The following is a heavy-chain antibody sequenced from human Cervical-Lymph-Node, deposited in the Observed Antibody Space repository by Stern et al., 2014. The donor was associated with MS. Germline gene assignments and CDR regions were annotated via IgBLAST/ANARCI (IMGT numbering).Heavy chain of an antibody. J-gene: IGHJ6*02. CDR2: INTNTGQP. V-gene: IGHV7-4-1*02. Sequence: VQLVQSGSELKKPGASVKVSCKASGYSFTNYAMNWVRQAPGQGLEWMGWINTNTGQPTYGQGYTGRFVLSLDTSVSTAYLQISSLKVEDTAVYYCARGGASWRYGMDVWGQGTTVTVSS. CDR3: ARGGASWRYGMDV. D-gene: IGHD5-12*01. CDR1: GYSFTNYA.